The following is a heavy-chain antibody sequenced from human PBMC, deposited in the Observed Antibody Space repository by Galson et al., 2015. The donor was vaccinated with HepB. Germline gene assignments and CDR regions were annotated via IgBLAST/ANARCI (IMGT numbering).Heavy chain of an antibody. CDR2: ISSDYTSK. D-gene: IGHD3-10*01. CDR1: GFTFSRHA. V-gene: IGHV3-30*07. CDR3: ASDGDGSGSFYNMLGY. J-gene: IGHJ4*02. Sequence: SLRLSCAVSGFTFSRHAFHWVRQAPGRGLEWVALISSDYTSKFYADSVMGRLTISRDNSKDTVYLQMNSLRDEDTAVYYCASDGDGSGSFYNMLGYWGQGTMVTVSS.